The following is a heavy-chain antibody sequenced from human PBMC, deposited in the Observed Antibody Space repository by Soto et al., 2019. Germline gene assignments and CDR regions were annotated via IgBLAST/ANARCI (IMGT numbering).Heavy chain of an antibody. V-gene: IGHV1-18*01. CDR2: ISAFNGKT. CDR3: ARDRVPKSSGLFPLDY. D-gene: IGHD3-22*01. CDR1: GYTFNIYG. Sequence: QIQLVQSGAEVKKPGASVKVSCKASGYTFNIYGINWVRQAPGQGLEWMGWISAFNGKTNYAQNVQGRVTMTTDTSTSTAYVELRSLRSQETAVYYCARDRVPKSSGLFPLDYWGKRTLVTVSS. J-gene: IGHJ4*01.